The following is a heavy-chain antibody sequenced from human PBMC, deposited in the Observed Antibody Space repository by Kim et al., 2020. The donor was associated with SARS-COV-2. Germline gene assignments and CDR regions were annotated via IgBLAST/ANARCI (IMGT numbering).Heavy chain of an antibody. CDR1: GFIFSSYA. V-gene: IGHV3-30*04. Sequence: GGSLRLSCAASGFIFSSYAMHWVRQAPGKGLEWVAVISYDGSNKYYADSVKGRFTISRDNSKKTLYLQMNSLRAEDTAVYYCARDTPHYYGSGSYYEYYYYYGMDVWGQGTTVTVSS. J-gene: IGHJ6*02. CDR2: ISYDGSNK. D-gene: IGHD3-10*01. CDR3: ARDTPHYYGSGSYYEYYYYYGMDV.